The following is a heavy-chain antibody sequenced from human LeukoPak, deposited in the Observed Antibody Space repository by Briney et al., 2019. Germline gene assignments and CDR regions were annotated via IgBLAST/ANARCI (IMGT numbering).Heavy chain of an antibody. CDR3: ARGGSGWSHYYFDY. V-gene: IGHV4-59*01. D-gene: IGHD6-19*01. J-gene: IGHJ4*02. CDR1: GGSISSYY. Sequence: SETLSLTCTVSGGSISSYYWSWIRQPPGKGLEWIGYIYYSGSTNYNPSLKSRVTISVDTSKNQFSLKLSSVTAADTAVYYCARGGSGWSHYYFDYWGQGTLVTVSS. CDR2: IYYSGST.